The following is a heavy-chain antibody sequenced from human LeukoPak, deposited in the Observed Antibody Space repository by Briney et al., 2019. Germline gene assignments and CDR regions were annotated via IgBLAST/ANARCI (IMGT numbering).Heavy chain of an antibody. CDR2: INHSGST. CDR1: GGSFSGYY. Sequence: SETLSLTCAVYGGSFSGYYWSWIRQPPGKGLEWIGEINHSGSTNYNPSLKSRVTISVDTSKNQFSLKLSSVTAADTAVYYCARHRGGGSGSFGYWGQGTLVTVSS. CDR3: ARHRGGGSGSFGY. J-gene: IGHJ4*02. D-gene: IGHD3-16*01. V-gene: IGHV4-34*01.